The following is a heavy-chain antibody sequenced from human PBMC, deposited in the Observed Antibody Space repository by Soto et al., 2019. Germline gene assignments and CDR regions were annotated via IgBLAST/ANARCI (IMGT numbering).Heavy chain of an antibody. D-gene: IGHD6-19*01. Sequence: QVQLQQWGAGLLKPSETLSLTCAVYGGSFSGYYWSWIRQPPGKGLEWIGEINHSGSTNYNPSLKSRVTISVDTSKNQFSLKLSSVTAADTAVYYCVRAEWLVPYYFDYWGQGTLVTVSS. V-gene: IGHV4-34*01. CDR2: INHSGST. J-gene: IGHJ4*02. CDR1: GGSFSGYY. CDR3: VRAEWLVPYYFDY.